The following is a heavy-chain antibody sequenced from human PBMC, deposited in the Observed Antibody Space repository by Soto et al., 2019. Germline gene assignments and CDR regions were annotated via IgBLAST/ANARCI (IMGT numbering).Heavy chain of an antibody. J-gene: IGHJ4*02. Sequence: QVQLQESGPGLVKPSQTLSLTCTVSGGSINSGGYYWSWIRQHPGKGLEWIGYIYYSGSTYYNPSLESRVTISVDTSKNQFSLKLSSVTAADTSVYYCARGATVVRGVIHTPYFDYWGQGTLVTVSS. CDR1: GGSINSGGYY. V-gene: IGHV4-31*03. CDR3: ARGATVVRGVIHTPYFDY. CDR2: IYYSGST. D-gene: IGHD3-10*01.